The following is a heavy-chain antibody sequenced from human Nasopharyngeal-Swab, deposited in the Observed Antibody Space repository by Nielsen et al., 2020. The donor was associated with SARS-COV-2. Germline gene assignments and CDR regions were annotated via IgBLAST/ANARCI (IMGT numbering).Heavy chain of an antibody. D-gene: IGHD4-17*01. Sequence: GESLKISCAASGFTISSNYMNWVRQAPGKGLEWVSVFYKGGGTYYADSVQGRFTISRDDAKNTLSLQMNNLRAEDTAVYYCARGGLLRDSKVTTYLTGYFDLWGRGTLVTVSS. CDR1: GFTISSNY. J-gene: IGHJ2*01. CDR2: FYKGGGT. V-gene: IGHV3-53*01. CDR3: ARGGLLRDSKVTTYLTGYFDL.